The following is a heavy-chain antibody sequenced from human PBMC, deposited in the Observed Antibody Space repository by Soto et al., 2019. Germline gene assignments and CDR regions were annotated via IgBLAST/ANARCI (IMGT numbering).Heavy chain of an antibody. CDR2: IIPILGIA. J-gene: IGHJ6*03. V-gene: IGHV1-69*02. CDR1: GGTFSSYT. Sequence: QVQLVQSGAEVKKPGSSVKVSCKASGGTFSSYTISWVRQAPGQGLEWMGRIIPILGIANYAQKFQGRVTITADKSTSTAYMELSSLRSEDTAVYYCARSPRASDFLGTKGYYMDVWGKGTTVTVSS. CDR3: ARSPRASDFLGTKGYYMDV. D-gene: IGHD1-7*01.